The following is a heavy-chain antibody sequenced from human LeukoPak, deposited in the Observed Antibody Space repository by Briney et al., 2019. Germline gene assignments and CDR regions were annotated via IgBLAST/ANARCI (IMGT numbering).Heavy chain of an antibody. CDR2: IDIPGNT. CDR1: GFTLSSYD. J-gene: IGHJ5*02. Sequence: GGSLRLSCAASGFTLSSYDMHWVRQPPGKGLEWVSGIDIPGNTYYPDSVKGRFTMSRESAKNSLYLQMNSLRAGDTAVYYCARAVAGTHWFDPWGQGTLVTVSS. V-gene: IGHV3-13*01. D-gene: IGHD6-19*01. CDR3: ARAVAGTHWFDP.